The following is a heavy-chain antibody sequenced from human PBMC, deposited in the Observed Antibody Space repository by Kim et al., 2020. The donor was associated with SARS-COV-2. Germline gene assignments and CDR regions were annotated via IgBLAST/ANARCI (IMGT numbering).Heavy chain of an antibody. J-gene: IGHJ4*02. CDR3: ARHSLSVSPDY. CDR2: IFPRDSDT. CDR1: GYSFTSYW. D-gene: IGHD1-26*01. Sequence: GESLKISCKTSGYSFTSYWIGWVRQTPGKGLEWLGIIFPRDSDTKYSPSLQGQVTILADKSLSTAYLQWNSLKASDTAMYYCARHSLSVSPDYWGQGTLVTVSS. V-gene: IGHV5-51*01.